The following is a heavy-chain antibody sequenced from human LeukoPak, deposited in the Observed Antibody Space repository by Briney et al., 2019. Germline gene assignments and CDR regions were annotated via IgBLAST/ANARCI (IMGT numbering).Heavy chain of an antibody. CDR1: GGSINSTSNY. CDR3: ARHEAAAHFDY. CDR2: IYYSGST. V-gene: IGHV4-39*01. Sequence: SETLSLTCTVSGGSINSTSNYWGWIRQPPGKGLEWIGSIYYSGSTSYNPSLKSRVTISVDTSKNQFSLKLSSVTAADTAVYYCARHEAAAHFDYWGQGTLVTVSS. J-gene: IGHJ4*02. D-gene: IGHD6-13*01.